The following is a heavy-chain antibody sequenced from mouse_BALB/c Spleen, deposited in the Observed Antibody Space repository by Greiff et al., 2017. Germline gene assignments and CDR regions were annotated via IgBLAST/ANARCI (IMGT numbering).Heavy chain of an antibody. Sequence: VQLQQSGPELVKPGASVKISCKASGYAFSSSWMNWVKQRPGQGLEWIGRIYPGDGDTNYNGKFKGKATLTADKSSSTAYMQLSSLTSVDSAVYFYAREYYFDYWGQGTTLTVSS. CDR2: IYPGDGDT. V-gene: IGHV1-82*01. J-gene: IGHJ2*01. CDR1: GYAFSSSW. CDR3: AREYYFDY.